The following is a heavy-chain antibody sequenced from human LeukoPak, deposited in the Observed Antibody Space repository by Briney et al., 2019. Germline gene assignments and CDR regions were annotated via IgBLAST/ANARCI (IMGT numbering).Heavy chain of an antibody. CDR3: ARGGSIAARRWFDP. D-gene: IGHD6-6*01. CDR1: GGSISSYY. J-gene: IGHJ5*02. Sequence: PSETLSLTCTVSGGSISSYYWSWIRQPPGKGLEWIGYIYYSGSTNYNPSLKSRVTISVDTSKNQFSLKLSSVTAADTAVYYCARGGSIAARRWFDPWGQGTLVTVSS. V-gene: IGHV4-59*12. CDR2: IYYSGST.